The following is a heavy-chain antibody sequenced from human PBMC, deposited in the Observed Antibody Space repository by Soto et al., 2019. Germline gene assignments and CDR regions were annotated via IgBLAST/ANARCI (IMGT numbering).Heavy chain of an antibody. V-gene: IGHV3-30*18. J-gene: IGHJ4*02. D-gene: IGHD2-8*01. CDR3: AKGPPLLMVYPVLDS. CDR2: ISYDGSNK. Sequence: PGGSLRLSCAASEFTFSKHGMHWVRQAPGKGLEWVAVISYDGSNKYYGDSVKDRFTISRDNSRNTLYLHMNSLRPEDTAVYFCAKGPPLLMVYPVLDSWGQGTLVTVSS. CDR1: EFTFSKHG.